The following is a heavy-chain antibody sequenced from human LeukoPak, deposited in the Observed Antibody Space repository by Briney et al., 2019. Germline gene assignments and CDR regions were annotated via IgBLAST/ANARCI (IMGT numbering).Heavy chain of an antibody. D-gene: IGHD3-10*01. CDR1: GFTFSSYG. Sequence: AGGSLRLSCAASGFTFSSYGMHWVRQAPGKGLEWMAVISYDGSNKYYADSVKGRFTISRDNSKNTLYLQMNSLRAEDTAVYYCAKDQERYYGSGSYYMVYWGQGTLVTVSS. J-gene: IGHJ4*02. CDR2: ISYDGSNK. V-gene: IGHV3-30*18. CDR3: AKDQERYYGSGSYYMVY.